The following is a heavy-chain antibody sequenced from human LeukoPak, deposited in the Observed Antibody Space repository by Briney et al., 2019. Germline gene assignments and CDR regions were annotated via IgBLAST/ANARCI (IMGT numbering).Heavy chain of an antibody. D-gene: IGHD6-13*01. CDR2: VHSDATT. CDR3: ARASDSSGGYSGGHI. CDR1: GGSISNNF. V-gene: IGHV4-59*01. J-gene: IGHJ3*02. Sequence: SETLSLTCTVSGGSISNNFWSWIRQAPGKGLEWIGYVHSDATTKYNPALKSRVTISVDTPKNQFSLKVSSVTAADTADYYCARASDSSGGYSGGHIWGQGTVATVSS.